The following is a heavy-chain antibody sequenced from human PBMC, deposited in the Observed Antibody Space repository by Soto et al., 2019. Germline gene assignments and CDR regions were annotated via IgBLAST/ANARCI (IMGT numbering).Heavy chain of an antibody. V-gene: IGHV3-30*18. CDR2: ISYDGSNK. J-gene: IGHJ5*02. Sequence: QVQLVESGGGVVQPGRSLRLSCAASGFTFSSYGMHWVRQAPGKGLEWVAVISYDGSNKFYADSVKGRFTISRDNSKNTRYRQMNSLRTEDSAVYNWAKKGSPGIAAAPLASWGQGTLVTVSS. CDR3: AKKGSPGIAAAPLAS. D-gene: IGHD6-13*01. CDR1: GFTFSSYG.